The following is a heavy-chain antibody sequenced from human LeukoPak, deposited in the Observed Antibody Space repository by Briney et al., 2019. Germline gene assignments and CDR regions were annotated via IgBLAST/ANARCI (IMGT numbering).Heavy chain of an antibody. CDR3: ARDRPRYYYGSGSDY. V-gene: IGHV3-7*01. J-gene: IGHJ4*02. CDR2: IKQDGSEK. CDR1: GFNFSSYW. D-gene: IGHD3-10*01. Sequence: GGSLRLSCAASGFNFSSYWMSWVRQAPGKGLEWVANIKQDGSEKYYVDSVKGRFTISRDNAKNSLYLQMNSLRAEDTAVYYCARDRPRYYYGSGSDYWGQGTLVTVSS.